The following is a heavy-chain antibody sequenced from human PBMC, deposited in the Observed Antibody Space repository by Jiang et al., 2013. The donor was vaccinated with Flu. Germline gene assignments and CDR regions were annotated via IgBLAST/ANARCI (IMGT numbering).Heavy chain of an antibody. D-gene: IGHD7-27*01. Sequence: VQLVESGPGLVKPSETLSLTCTVSSGAIRSRYWSWIRQPPGKGLEWIGYISYIGNTTNYNPSLKSRVTMSMDTSKDQFSLKLTSVNAADTAVYYCARLDWGIDGFDFWGQGTMVTVSS. CDR3: ARLDWGIDGFDF. J-gene: IGHJ3*01. CDR2: ISYIGNTT. V-gene: IGHV4-59*08. CDR1: SGAIRSRY.